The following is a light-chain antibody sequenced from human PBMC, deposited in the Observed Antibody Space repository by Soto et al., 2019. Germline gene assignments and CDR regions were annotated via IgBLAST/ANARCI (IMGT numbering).Light chain of an antibody. CDR2: GAS. V-gene: IGKV3-20*01. Sequence: EIVLTQSPGTLSLSPGERATLSCRASQSVSSSYLAWYQQKPGQAPRLLIYGASSRATGIPDRFSGSGSGTDFTLTISRLETEDFAVYYCHHYGKSPIYTFGPGTKVDFK. J-gene: IGKJ3*01. CDR1: QSVSSSY. CDR3: HHYGKSPIYT.